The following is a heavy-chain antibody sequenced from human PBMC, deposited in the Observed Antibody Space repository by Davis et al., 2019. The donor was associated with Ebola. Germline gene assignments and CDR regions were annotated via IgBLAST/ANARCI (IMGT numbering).Heavy chain of an antibody. CDR2: IFYSGST. D-gene: IGHD5-18*01. CDR3: ARRAGLQYYYGMDV. CDR1: GGSIITSRSY. V-gene: IGHV4-31*03. Sequence: MPSETLSLTCSVSGGSIITSRSYWGWIRQSPGKGLEWIGYIFYSGSTYYNPSPKSRVTISVDTSKNQFSLSLRSVTAADTAVYYCARRAGLQYYYGMDVWGKGTTVTVSS. J-gene: IGHJ6*04.